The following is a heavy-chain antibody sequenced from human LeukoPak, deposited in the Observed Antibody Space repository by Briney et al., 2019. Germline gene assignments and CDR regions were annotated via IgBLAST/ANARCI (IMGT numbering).Heavy chain of an antibody. CDR1: GGTFSSYT. J-gene: IGHJ6*02. CDR3: AYCTNGVCYRGGVYGMDV. Sequence: ASVEVSCKASGGTFSSYTISWVRQAPGQGLEWMGRIIPILGIANYAQKFQGRVTITADKSTSTAYMELSSLRSEDTAVYYCAYCTNGVCYRGGVYGMDVWGQGTTVTVSS. D-gene: IGHD2-8*01. V-gene: IGHV1-69*02. CDR2: IIPILGIA.